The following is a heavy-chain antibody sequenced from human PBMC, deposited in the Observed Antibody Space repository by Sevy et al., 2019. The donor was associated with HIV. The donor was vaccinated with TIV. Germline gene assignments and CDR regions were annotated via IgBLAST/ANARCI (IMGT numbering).Heavy chain of an antibody. V-gene: IGHV4-39*01. CDR3: ARFQRSSGYFDY. J-gene: IGHJ4*02. Sequence: SENLSLTCTVSGGSISSSSYYWGWIRQPPGKGLEWIGSIYYSGSTYYNPSLKSRVTISVDTSKNQFSLKLSSVTAADTAVYYCARFQRSSGYFDYWGQGILVTVSS. CDR2: IYYSGST. CDR1: GGSISSSSYY. D-gene: IGHD3-22*01.